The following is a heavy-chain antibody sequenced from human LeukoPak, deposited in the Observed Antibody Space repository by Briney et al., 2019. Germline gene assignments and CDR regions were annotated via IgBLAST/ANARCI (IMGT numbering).Heavy chain of an antibody. CDR3: ARRGPIAAAGYYFDY. D-gene: IGHD6-13*01. J-gene: IGHJ4*02. CDR1: GYSFTTYW. V-gene: IGHV5-51*01. CDR2: IYPGDSDT. Sequence: GESLKISCKGSGYSFTTYWIGWVRQMPGKGLEWMGIIYPGDSDTRYSPSLQGQVIISADKSSSTAYLQWSSLKASDTAIYYCARRGPIAAAGYYFDYWGQGTLVTVSS.